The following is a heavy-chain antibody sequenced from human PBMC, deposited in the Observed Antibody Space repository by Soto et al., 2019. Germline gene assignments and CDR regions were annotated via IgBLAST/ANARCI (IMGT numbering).Heavy chain of an antibody. CDR2: INHSGST. J-gene: IGHJ5*02. Sequence: QVQLQQWGVGLLKPSETLSLTCAVYGGSFSNYFWTWIRQSPGKGLEWIGEINHSGSTNYDPSLKSRVTISAETSQNQFSLNLSSGPAADTAVYYCARGGRYYYDNSGYSNRFDPWGQGTQVTVSS. V-gene: IGHV4-34*01. CDR3: ARGGRYYYDNSGYSNRFDP. D-gene: IGHD3-22*01. CDR1: GGSFSNYF.